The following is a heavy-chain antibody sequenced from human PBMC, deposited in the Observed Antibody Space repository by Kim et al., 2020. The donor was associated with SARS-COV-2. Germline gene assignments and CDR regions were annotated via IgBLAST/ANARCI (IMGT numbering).Heavy chain of an antibody. J-gene: IGHJ4*02. CDR1: GFTFSSYG. CDR2: IWYDGSNK. CDR3: ARDIKYSGSYTEAPALIY. V-gene: IGHV3-33*01. Sequence: GGSLRLSCAASGFTFSSYGMHWVRQAPGKGLEWVAVIWYDGSNKYYADSVKGRFTISRDNSKNTLYLQMNSLRAEDTAVYYCARDIKYSGSYTEAPALIYWGQGTLVTVSS. D-gene: IGHD1-26*01.